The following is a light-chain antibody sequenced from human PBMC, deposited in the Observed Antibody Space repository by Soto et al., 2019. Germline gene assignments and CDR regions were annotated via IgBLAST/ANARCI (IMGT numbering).Light chain of an antibody. CDR2: DVS. J-gene: IGLJ1*01. CDR1: ISDVGDYNY. Sequence: QSALTQPASVSGSPGQSITISCTGTISDVGDYNYVSWYQQHPGKAPKLMIYDVSNRPSGVSNRFSGSKSGNTASLTISGLQAEDEADYYCGSYTSSNTYVFGTGTKVTVL. V-gene: IGLV2-14*03. CDR3: GSYTSSNTYV.